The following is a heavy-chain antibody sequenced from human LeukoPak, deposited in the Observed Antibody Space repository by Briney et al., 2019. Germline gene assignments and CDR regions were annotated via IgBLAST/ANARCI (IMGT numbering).Heavy chain of an antibody. CDR3: ARDQLGDLDAFDI. CDR2: ITSSSSTI. Sequence: GGSLRLSCAASGFTFNNFWMSWVRQAPGKGLEWVSYITSSSSTIYHADSVKGRFTISRDNARNSLYLQMNSLRAEDTAVYYCARDQLGDLDAFDIWGQGTMVTVSS. V-gene: IGHV3-48*01. J-gene: IGHJ3*02. D-gene: IGHD3-10*01. CDR1: GFTFNNFW.